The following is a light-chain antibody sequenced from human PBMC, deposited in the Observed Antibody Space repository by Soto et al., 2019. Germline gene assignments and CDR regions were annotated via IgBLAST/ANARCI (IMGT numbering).Light chain of an antibody. V-gene: IGLV2-14*01. Sequence: QSALTQPASVSGSPGQSITISRTGTSSDVGGYNYVSWYQQHPGKAPKLMIYEVSNRPSGVSNRFSGSKSGNTASLTISGLQAEDEADYYCSSYTSSSIVVFGGGTQLTVL. J-gene: IGLJ2*01. CDR2: EVS. CDR1: SSDVGGYNY. CDR3: SSYTSSSIVV.